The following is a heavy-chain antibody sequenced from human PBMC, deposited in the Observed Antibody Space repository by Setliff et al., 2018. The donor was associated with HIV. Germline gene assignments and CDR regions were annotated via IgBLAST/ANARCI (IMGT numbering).Heavy chain of an antibody. CDR1: GDSITSSY. V-gene: IGHV4-4*08. Sequence: SETLSLTCVVSGDSITSSYWTWIRQPPGKGLEWIAYMYTGGTTNYNPSLKSRVAVSVDRSKNQFSLKLSSVTAADTAVYDCTRWAGNDAFDIWGQGQWSPSPQ. CDR2: MYTGGTT. J-gene: IGHJ3*02. D-gene: IGHD1-26*01. CDR3: TRWAGNDAFDI.